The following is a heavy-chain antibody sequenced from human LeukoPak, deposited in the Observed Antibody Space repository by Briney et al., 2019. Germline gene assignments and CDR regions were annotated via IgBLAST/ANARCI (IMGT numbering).Heavy chain of an antibody. CDR1: GYSISSGYY. V-gene: IGHV4-38-2*02. J-gene: IGHJ6*03. Sequence: SETLSLTCTVSGYSISSGYYWGWIRQPPGKGLEWIGSIYHSGSTYHNPSLKSRVSLSVDTSKKQFSLKLSPVTAADTAVYYCARAEYSSSSGKAHRYYYYYMDVWGKGTTVTVSS. CDR3: ARAEYSSSSGKAHRYYYYYMDV. CDR2: IYHSGST. D-gene: IGHD6-6*01.